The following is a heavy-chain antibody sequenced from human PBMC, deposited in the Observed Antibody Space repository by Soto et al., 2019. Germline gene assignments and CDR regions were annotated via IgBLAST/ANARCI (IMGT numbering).Heavy chain of an antibody. J-gene: IGHJ6*02. CDR3: ARVMFSGYYYYGMDV. CDR1: GYTFTGYY. Sequence: ASVKVSCKASGYTFTGYYIQWVRQAPGQGLEWMGWINPKSGGTKYAQKFQGRASMTRDTSISTAYMELSSLRSDDTAVYYCARVMFSGYYYYGMDVWGQGTTVTVSS. V-gene: IGHV1-2*02. CDR2: INPKSGGT. D-gene: IGHD1-26*01.